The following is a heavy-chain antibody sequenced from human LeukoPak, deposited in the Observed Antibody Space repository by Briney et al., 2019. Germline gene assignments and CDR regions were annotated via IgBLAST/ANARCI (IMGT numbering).Heavy chain of an antibody. CDR2: ISYDGSNK. CDR3: AKEYSSSSSWYYYMDV. J-gene: IGHJ6*03. V-gene: IGHV3-30*18. Sequence: TGGSLRLSCAASGLTFSSYGMHWVRQAPGKGLDWVAVISYDGSNKFYADSVKGRFTISRDNSKNTLYLQVNSLRAEDTAVYYCAKEYSSSSSWYYYMDVWGKGTTVTVSS. D-gene: IGHD6-6*01. CDR1: GLTFSSYG.